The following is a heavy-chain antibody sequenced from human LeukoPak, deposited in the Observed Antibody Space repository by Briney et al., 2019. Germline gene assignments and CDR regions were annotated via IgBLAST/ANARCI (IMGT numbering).Heavy chain of an antibody. CDR1: GFTFDDYG. D-gene: IGHD1-1*01. J-gene: IGHJ4*02. CDR2: INWNGGST. V-gene: IGHV3-20*04. CDR3: ARVQRELMWYYFDY. Sequence: GGSLRLSCAASGFTFDDYGMSWVRQAPGKGLEWVSGINWNGGSTAYADSVKSRFTNSRDNAKHLLYLQMNSLRVEDTALYYCARVQRELMWYYFDYWGQGTLVTVSS.